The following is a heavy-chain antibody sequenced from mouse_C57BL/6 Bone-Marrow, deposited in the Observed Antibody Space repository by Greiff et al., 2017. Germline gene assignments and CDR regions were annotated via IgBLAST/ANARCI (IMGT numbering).Heavy chain of an antibody. D-gene: IGHD4-1*01. CDR2: ISGGGGNT. CDR1: GFTFSSYT. CDR3: ARVPANWDWYFDV. V-gene: IGHV5-9*01. Sequence: DVKLVESGGGLVKPGGSLKLSCAASGFTFSSYTMSWVRQTPEKRLEWVATISGGGGNTYYPDSVKGRFTISRDNAKNTLYLQMSSLRSEDTALYYCARVPANWDWYFDVWGTGTTVTVSS. J-gene: IGHJ1*03.